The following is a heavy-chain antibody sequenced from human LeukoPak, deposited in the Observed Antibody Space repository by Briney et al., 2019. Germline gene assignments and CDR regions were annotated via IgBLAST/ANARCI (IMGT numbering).Heavy chain of an antibody. Sequence: GASVKVSCKVSGYTLTELSMHWVRQAPGKGLEWMGGFDPEDGETIYAQKFQGRVTMTEDTSTDTAYMELSSLRSEDTAVYYCATVEKLSLSNWNYGPAEYYFDYWGQGTLVTVSS. J-gene: IGHJ4*02. CDR3: ATVEKLSLSNWNYGPAEYYFDY. CDR2: FDPEDGET. V-gene: IGHV1-24*01. D-gene: IGHD1-7*01. CDR1: GYTLTELS.